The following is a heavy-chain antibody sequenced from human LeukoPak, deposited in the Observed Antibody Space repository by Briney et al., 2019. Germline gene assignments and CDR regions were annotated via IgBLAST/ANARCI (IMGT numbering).Heavy chain of an antibody. Sequence: SETLSLTCTVSGGSISSYYWSWIRQPAGKGLEWIGRIYTSGSTNYNPSLKSRVTISVDKSKNQFSLKLSSVTAADTAVYYCARDNGEHSNSWYEPFDYWGQGTLVTVSS. CDR3: ARDNGEHSNSWYEPFDY. CDR2: IYTSGST. CDR1: GGSISSYY. D-gene: IGHD6-13*01. V-gene: IGHV4-4*07. J-gene: IGHJ4*02.